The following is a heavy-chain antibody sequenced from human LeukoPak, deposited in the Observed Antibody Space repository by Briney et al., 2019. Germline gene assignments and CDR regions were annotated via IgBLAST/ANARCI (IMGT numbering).Heavy chain of an antibody. CDR1: GDSVSSNSAA. J-gene: IGHJ4*02. D-gene: IGHD2-2*01. CDR3: ARVRRCSSTSCYPAQQQWLDWYFDY. Sequence: SQTLSLTCAISGDSVSSNSAAWNWIRQSPSRGLEWLGRTYYRSKWYNDYAVSVKSRITINPDTSKNQFSLQLNSVTPEDTAVYYCARVRRCSSTSCYPAQQQWLDWYFDYWGQGTLVTVSS. V-gene: IGHV6-1*01. CDR2: TYYRSKWYN.